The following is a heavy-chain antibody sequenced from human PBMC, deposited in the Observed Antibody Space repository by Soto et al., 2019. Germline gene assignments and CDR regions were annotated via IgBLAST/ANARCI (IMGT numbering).Heavy chain of an antibody. CDR1: GGTFSSYA. V-gene: IGHV1-69*13. J-gene: IGHJ4*02. CDR2: IIPIFGTA. CDR3: ARDGASQYGGKGNYFDY. D-gene: IGHD2-15*01. Sequence: ASVKVSCKASGGTFSSYAISWVRQAPGQGLEWMGGIIPIFGTANYAQKFQGRVTVTADESTSTAYMELSSLRSEDTAVYYCARDGASQYGGKGNYFDYSGQGPLVTVYS.